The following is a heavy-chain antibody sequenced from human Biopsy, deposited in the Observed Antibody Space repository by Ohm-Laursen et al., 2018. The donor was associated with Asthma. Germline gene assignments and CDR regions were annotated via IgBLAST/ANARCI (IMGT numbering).Heavy chain of an antibody. D-gene: IGHD4-17*01. V-gene: IGHV1-24*01. CDR3: ASDFPKDYVRYNFQF. CDR1: GYSPTDLS. CDR2: HDHEEGGT. Sequence: ASVKVSCKFSGYSPTDLSMHWVRQAPGQGLEWMGGHDHEEGGTVNARRFQGRVAMTEDTSTDTAYMELSSLSSDDTAVYYCASDFPKDYVRYNFQFWGQGTLVTVSS. J-gene: IGHJ4*02.